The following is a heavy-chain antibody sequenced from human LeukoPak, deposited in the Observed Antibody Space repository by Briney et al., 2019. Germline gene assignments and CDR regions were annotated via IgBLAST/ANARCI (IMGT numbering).Heavy chain of an antibody. CDR1: GFTFSSYW. V-gene: IGHV3-7*01. J-gene: IGHJ6*03. CDR3: ARGIVATIFYYYYYMDV. CDR2: IKQDGSEK. D-gene: IGHD5-12*01. Sequence: GGSLRLSCAASGFTFSSYWMSWVRQAPGKGLEWVANIKQDGSEKYYVDSVKGRFTISRDNAKNSLYLQMDSLRAEDTAVYYCARGIVATIFYYYYYMDVWGKGTTVTISS.